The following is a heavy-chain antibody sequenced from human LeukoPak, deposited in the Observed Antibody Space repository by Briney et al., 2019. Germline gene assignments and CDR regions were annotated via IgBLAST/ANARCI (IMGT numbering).Heavy chain of an antibody. J-gene: IGHJ4*02. CDR2: ISYDGSNK. CDR3: ARDRYGSGSRDY. Sequence: HTGGSLRLSCAASGFTFSSYAMHWVRQAPGKGLEWVAVISYDGSNKYYADSVKGRFTISRDNSKNTLYLQMNSLRAEDTAVYYCARDRYGSGSRDYWGQGTLVTVSS. D-gene: IGHD3-10*01. CDR1: GFTFSSYA. V-gene: IGHV3-30*04.